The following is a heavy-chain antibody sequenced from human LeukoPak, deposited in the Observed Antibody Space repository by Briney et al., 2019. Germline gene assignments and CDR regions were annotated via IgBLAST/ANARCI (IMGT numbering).Heavy chain of an antibody. CDR1: GFTFSSYA. Sequence: GGSLRLSCAASGFTFSSYAMNWVRQAPGKGLEWVSVTSGSDGGTYYADSVKGRFTISRDNSKSTVYLQMNSLRAEDTAVYYCARGMAIAATGSPYGYWGQGTLVTVSS. D-gene: IGHD6-13*01. CDR2: TSGSDGGT. V-gene: IGHV3-23*01. J-gene: IGHJ4*02. CDR3: ARGMAIAATGSPYGY.